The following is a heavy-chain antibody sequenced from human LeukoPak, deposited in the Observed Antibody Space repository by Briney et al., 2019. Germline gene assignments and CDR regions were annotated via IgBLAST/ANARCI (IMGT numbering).Heavy chain of an antibody. D-gene: IGHD3-9*01. CDR2: MNPNSGNT. J-gene: IGHJ4*02. CDR1: GYTFTSYD. CDR3: ARGARQDLRYFDWLGPDY. Sequence: GASVKVSCNASGYTFTSYDINWVRQATGQGLEWMGLMNPNSGNTGYAQKFQGRVTMTRNTSISTAYMELSSLRSEDTAVYYCARGARQDLRYFDWLGPDYWGQGTLVTVSS. V-gene: IGHV1-8*01.